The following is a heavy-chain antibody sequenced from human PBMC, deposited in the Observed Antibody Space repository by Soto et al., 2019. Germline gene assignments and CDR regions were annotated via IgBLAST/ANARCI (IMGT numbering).Heavy chain of an antibody. CDR2: IYYSGST. D-gene: IGHD1-1*01. J-gene: IGHJ6*02. V-gene: IGHV4-59*02. CDR1: GDSVSDYY. Sequence: SETLSLTCTVSGDSVSDYYWSWIRQPPGKGLEWIGYIYYSGSTDYNPSLRSRVTISVDMSKNQFSLKLSSVTAADTAVYYCAGHWGTTSAYYYGMDVWGQGTTVTVSS. CDR3: AGHWGTTSAYYYGMDV.